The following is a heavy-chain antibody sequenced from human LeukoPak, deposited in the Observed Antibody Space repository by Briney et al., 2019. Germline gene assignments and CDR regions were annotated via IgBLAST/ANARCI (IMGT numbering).Heavy chain of an antibody. CDR2: IYYSGST. V-gene: IGHV4-59*01. Sequence: PSETLSLTCTVSCDSISSSYWSWIRQPPGKGLEWIGYIYYSGSTNYNPSLKSRVAISVDTSKNQFSLKLNSVTAADTAVYYCARGYCSSTICFQYFHHWGQGTLVTVSS. J-gene: IGHJ1*01. CDR1: CDSISSSY. CDR3: ARGYCSSTICFQYFHH. D-gene: IGHD2-2*01.